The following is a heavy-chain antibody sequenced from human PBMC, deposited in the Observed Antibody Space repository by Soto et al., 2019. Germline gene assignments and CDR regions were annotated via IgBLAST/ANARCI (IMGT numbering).Heavy chain of an antibody. Sequence: AGVSRRLSCIASALTFERYGMPWVRPGPVKELGWVAVISHEGLTKNYAASVKGRFTVSRDNSKDTLYLQLNSLRREDTALYYCAKRQGQAWSRDYFYYYCMDVWRLGTTVIVS. V-gene: IGHV3-30*18. D-gene: IGHD1-26*01. J-gene: IGHJ6*02. CDR2: ISHEGLTK. CDR1: ALTFERYG. CDR3: AKRQGQAWSRDYFYYYCMDV.